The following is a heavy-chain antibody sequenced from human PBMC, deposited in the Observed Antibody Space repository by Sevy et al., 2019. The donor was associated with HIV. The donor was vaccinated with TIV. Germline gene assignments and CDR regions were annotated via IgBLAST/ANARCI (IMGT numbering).Heavy chain of an antibody. Sequence: GGSLRLSCAASGFNFRNSVMSWIRQAPGEGREWVSTIKVGGDTHYTDSVKGRFTIYRDNSKNTLSLQMNSLTAEDTAVYYCAKPVAYGTTWFGKVEDWGQGALVTVSS. J-gene: IGHJ4*02. CDR2: IKVGGDT. CDR1: GFNFRNSV. CDR3: AKPVAYGTTWFGKVED. V-gene: IGHV3-23*01. D-gene: IGHD3-10*01.